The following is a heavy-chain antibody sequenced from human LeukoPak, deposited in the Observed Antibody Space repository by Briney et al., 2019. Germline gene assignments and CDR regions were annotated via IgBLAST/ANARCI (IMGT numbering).Heavy chain of an antibody. CDR2: IHPDGSVT. D-gene: IGHD3-16*01. CDR1: GFTFSTYW. J-gene: IGHJ4*02. V-gene: IGHV3-74*01. Sequence: GGSLRLSCAASGFTFSTYWMHWVRLPPGKGLVWVSRIHPDGSVTTYGDSVKGRFTISRDNAKNSLYLQMNSLRAEDTAVYYCVCLGLGGLSLDWGQGTLVTVSS. CDR3: VCLGLGGLSLD.